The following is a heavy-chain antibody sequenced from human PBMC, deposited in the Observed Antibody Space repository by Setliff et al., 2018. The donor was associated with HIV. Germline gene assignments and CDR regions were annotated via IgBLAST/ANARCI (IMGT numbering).Heavy chain of an antibody. CDR2: IKTKPNGYAT. CDR1: GFTFSGSA. CDR3: AVSPDGDCATTKCANWFDP. D-gene: IGHD4-17*01. V-gene: IGHV3-73*01. J-gene: IGHJ5*02. Sequence: GGSLRLSCSPSGFTFSGSALHWVRQASGKGLEWVGRIKTKPNGYATAHAASVKGRFTISRDDSQNTAYLQMNSLRTEDTAVYFCAVSPDGDCATTKCANWFDPWGQGTQVTVSS.